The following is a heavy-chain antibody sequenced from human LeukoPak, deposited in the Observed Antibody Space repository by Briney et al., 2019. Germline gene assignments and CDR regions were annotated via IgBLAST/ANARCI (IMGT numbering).Heavy chain of an antibody. CDR3: ARSATHRLAWTDRSVWLPLDY. D-gene: IGHD5-18*01. CDR1: GYTFTSYA. Sequence: ASVKVSCKASGYTFTSYAISWVRQPPGQGLEWMGWISAYNGLTNYVEKLQGRVTMTRDTSTITAYMELRTLRSDDTAVYYCARSATHRLAWTDRSVWLPLDYWGQGTLVTVSS. CDR2: ISAYNGLT. J-gene: IGHJ4*02. V-gene: IGHV1-18*01.